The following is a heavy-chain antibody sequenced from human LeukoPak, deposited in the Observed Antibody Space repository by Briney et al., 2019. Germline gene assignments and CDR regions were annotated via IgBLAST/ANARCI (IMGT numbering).Heavy chain of an antibody. CDR1: GYTFGTYW. J-gene: IGHJ4*02. CDR2: IHLRDSLT. Sequence: GESLKFSCQLSGYTFGTYWIGWVRRLPGKGLEWMGIIHLRDSLTYYHPSWQGQVIISDDKSISTAYLQWNSLTASDSGIYYCASARDGNFYWDYWAQGTLVTVAS. CDR3: ASARDGNFYWDY. V-gene: IGHV5-51*01. D-gene: IGHD3-9*01.